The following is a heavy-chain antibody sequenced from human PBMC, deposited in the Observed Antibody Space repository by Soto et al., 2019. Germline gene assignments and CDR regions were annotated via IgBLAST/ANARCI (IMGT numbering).Heavy chain of an antibody. CDR3: ARQYCSGGSCSDDY. CDR1: GFTFSSYG. D-gene: IGHD2-15*01. V-gene: IGHV3-33*01. CDR2: IWYDGSNK. Sequence: QVQLVESGGGVVQPGRSLRLSCAASGFTFSSYGMHWVRQAPGKGLEWVAVIWYDGSNKYYADSVKGRFTISRDNSKNTLYLQMNSLRAEDTAVYYCARQYCSGGSCSDDYWGQGTLVTVSS. J-gene: IGHJ4*02.